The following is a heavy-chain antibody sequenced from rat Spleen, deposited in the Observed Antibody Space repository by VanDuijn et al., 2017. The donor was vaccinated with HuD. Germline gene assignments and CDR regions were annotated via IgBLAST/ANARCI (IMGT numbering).Heavy chain of an antibody. J-gene: IGHJ3*01. V-gene: IGHV2-13*01. Sequence: QVQLKESGPGLVQPSQTLSLTCTVSGFSLSNYGVLWVRQPPGKGLEWMGLIWGNGNTNYNSALKSRLSISRDTSKSQVYLKMNSLQTEDTGTYYCARGRYTTDYYYPNWFAYWGPGTLVTVSS. CDR1: GFSLSNYG. CDR3: ARGRYTTDYYYPNWFAY. D-gene: IGHD1-6*01. CDR2: IWGNGNT.